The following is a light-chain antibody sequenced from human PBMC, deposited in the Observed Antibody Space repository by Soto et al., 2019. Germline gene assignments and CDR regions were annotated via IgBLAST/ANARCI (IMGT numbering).Light chain of an antibody. V-gene: IGKV1-5*01. J-gene: IGKJ3*01. CDR2: DAS. Sequence: DIQMTQSPSTLSASVGDRVTITCRASRSISSWLAWYQQKPGKAPKLLIYDASSLESGVPSRFSGSGSGTEFTLTISSLQPDDFATYCCQQYNSYPLPFGPGTKVDIQ. CDR3: QQYNSYPLP. CDR1: RSISSW.